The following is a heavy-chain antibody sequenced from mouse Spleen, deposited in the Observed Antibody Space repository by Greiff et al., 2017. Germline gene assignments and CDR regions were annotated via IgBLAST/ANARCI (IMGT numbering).Heavy chain of an antibody. J-gene: IGHJ4*01. CDR1: GFTFSDYG. CDR2: ISSGSSTI. D-gene: IGHD4-1*01. Sequence: EVQVVESGGGLVKPGGSLKLSCAASGFTFSDYGMHWVRQAPEKGLEWVAYISSGSSTIYYADTVKGRFTISRDNAKNTLFLQMTSLRSENTAMYYCARGNILGAMGYWGQGTSVTGSS. CDR3: ARGNILGAMGY. V-gene: IGHV5-17*01.